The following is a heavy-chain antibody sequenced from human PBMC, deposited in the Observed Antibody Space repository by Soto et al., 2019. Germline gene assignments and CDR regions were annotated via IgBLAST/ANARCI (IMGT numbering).Heavy chain of an antibody. V-gene: IGHV5-51*01. D-gene: IGHD3-16*01. Sequence: RGESLKISCQASGYSFSSNWIGWVRQMPGKGLEWMGIINPADSDIKYSPSFQGQVTISVDNSIDTAYLQWSSLKASDTAMYYCARHQRDDASRKIDCWGQGTLVTVSS. CDR3: ARHQRDDASRKIDC. CDR1: GYSFSSNW. J-gene: IGHJ4*02. CDR2: INPADSDI.